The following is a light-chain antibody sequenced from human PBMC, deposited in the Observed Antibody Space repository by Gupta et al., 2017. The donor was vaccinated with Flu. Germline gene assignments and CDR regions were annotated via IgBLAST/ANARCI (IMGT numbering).Light chain of an antibody. V-gene: IGLV3-21*02. CDR2: DDP. CDR3: QLWVSRRDQVV. J-gene: IGLJ3*02. Sequence: YVLTQPPSVSVAAGQTARITCGGDNIGSKSVLWYQQKSGQAPVLVIYDDPQRPSGIPERFSGSNSGNTATLIISRVEAGDEADYYCQLWVSRRDQVVFGGGTKLTVL. CDR1: NIGSKS.